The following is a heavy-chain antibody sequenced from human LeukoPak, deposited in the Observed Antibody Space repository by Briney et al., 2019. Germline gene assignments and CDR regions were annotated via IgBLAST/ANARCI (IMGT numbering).Heavy chain of an antibody. J-gene: IGHJ3*02. V-gene: IGHV3-48*02. CDR1: GFIANNYY. CDR2: ISSSSSTI. Sequence: GGSLRLSCAVSGFIANNYYMFWVRQAPGTGLEWVSYISSSSSTIYYADSVKGRFTISRDNAKNSLYLQMNSLRDEDTAVYYCARDLVGATPDAFDIWGQGTMVTVSS. D-gene: IGHD1-26*01. CDR3: ARDLVGATPDAFDI.